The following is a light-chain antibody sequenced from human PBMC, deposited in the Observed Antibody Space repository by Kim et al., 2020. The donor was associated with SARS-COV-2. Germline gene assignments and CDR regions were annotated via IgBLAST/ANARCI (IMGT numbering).Light chain of an antibody. CDR2: GNS. CDR3: QSYDSSLSGWV. CDR1: SSNIGAGYD. Sequence: QSVLTQPPSVSGAPGQRVTISCTGSSSNIGAGYDVHWYQQLPGTAPKLLIYGNSNRPSGVPDRFSGSKSDTSASLAITGLQAEDEADYYCQSYDSSLSGWVFGGGTQLTVL. J-gene: IGLJ3*02. V-gene: IGLV1-40*01.